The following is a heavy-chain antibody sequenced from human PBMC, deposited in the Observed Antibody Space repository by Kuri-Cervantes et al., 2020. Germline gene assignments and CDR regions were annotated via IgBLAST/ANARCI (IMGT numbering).Heavy chain of an antibody. J-gene: IGHJ4*02. CDR2: INHSGST. CDR3: VRHYQYSHDS. V-gene: IGHV4-34*01. D-gene: IGHD5-18*01. CDR1: GGSFSGYY. Sequence: SETLSLTCAVYGGSFSGYYWSWIRQPPGKGLEWIGEINHSGSTNYNPSLKSRVTISVDTSKNQFSLNVTSVTAADTAIYYCVRHYQYSHDSWGQGILITVSS.